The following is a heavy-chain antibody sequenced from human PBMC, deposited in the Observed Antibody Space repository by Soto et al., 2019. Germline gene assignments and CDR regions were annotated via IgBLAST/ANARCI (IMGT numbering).Heavy chain of an antibody. CDR3: ARDGATTIFGVGVSRDYFDY. CDR2: IKSDGSST. V-gene: IGHV3-74*01. J-gene: IGHJ4*02. CDR1: GFTFSSYW. Sequence: EAQLVESGGGLVQPGGSLRLSCAASGFTFSSYWMHWVRQAPGKGLVWVSRIKSDGSSTSYADSVKGRFTISRDNAKNTLYLQMNSLRAEDTAVYYCARDGATTIFGVGVSRDYFDYWGQGTLVTVSS. D-gene: IGHD3-3*01.